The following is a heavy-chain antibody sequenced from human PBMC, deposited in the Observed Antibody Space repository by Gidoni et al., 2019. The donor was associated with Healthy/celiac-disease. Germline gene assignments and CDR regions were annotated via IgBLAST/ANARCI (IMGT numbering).Heavy chain of an antibody. Sequence: QVQLVQSGAEVKKPGASVTVSCQASGYTFTSYYMHSVRQDPGQGREWMGIIHPSGGSTSYAQKFQGRVTMTRDTSTSTVYMELSSLRSEDTAVYYCARARAVVPAAIRPPRDGYFDLWGRGTLVTVSS. CDR2: IHPSGGST. V-gene: IGHV1-46*01. D-gene: IGHD2-2*02. J-gene: IGHJ2*01. CDR3: ARARAVVPAAIRPPRDGYFDL. CDR1: GYTFTSYY.